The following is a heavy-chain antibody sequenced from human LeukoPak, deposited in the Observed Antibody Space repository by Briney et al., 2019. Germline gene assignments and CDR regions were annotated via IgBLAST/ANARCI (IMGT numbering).Heavy chain of an antibody. J-gene: IGHJ4*02. CDR1: GFTFSISD. V-gene: IGHV3-64*01. CDR2: ISSSGGNT. CDR3: ARATKSGFYDY. D-gene: IGHD3-22*01. Sequence: GGSPRLSCAASGFTFSISDMHWVRQPPGQGLEYVSAISSSGGNTYYANTVKGRFTISRDNSKDTLYLQMGSLRPEDMAVYYCARATKSGFYDYWGQGTLVTVSS.